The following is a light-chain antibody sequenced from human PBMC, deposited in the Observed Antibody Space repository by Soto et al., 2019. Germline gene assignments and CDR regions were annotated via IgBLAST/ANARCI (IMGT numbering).Light chain of an antibody. V-gene: IGKV1-39*01. CDR2: AAS. J-gene: IGKJ1*01. Sequence: DIQRTQSPSSLSAAVGDRVTITCRASQSLSSYLNWYQQKRGKAPKLLIYAASSLQSGVPSRFSGSGSGTDFTLTISSLQPEDFATYDCQQSYSTPRTFGQGTKVLVK. CDR1: QSLSSY. CDR3: QQSYSTPRT.